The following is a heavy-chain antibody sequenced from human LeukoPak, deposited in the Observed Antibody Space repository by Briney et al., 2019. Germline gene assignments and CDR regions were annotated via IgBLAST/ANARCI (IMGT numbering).Heavy chain of an antibody. Sequence: GGSLRLSCAAPGFTFSSYAMSWVRQAPGKGLEWVSAISGSGGSTYYADSVKGRFTISRDNSKNTLYLQMNTLRGEDTAVYYCARLQERDARDYWGQGTLVTVSS. CDR2: ISGSGGST. J-gene: IGHJ4*02. D-gene: IGHD4-11*01. V-gene: IGHV3-23*01. CDR1: GFTFSSYA. CDR3: ARLQERDARDY.